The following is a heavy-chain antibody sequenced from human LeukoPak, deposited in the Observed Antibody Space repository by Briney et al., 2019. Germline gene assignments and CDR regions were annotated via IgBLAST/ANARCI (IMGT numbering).Heavy chain of an antibody. CDR2: INPNSGGT. Sequence: ASVKVSCKASGYTFTGYYMHWVRQAPGQGLEWMGWINPNSGGTNYAQKFQGRVTMTTDTSTSTAYMELRSLRSDDTAVYYCATGYCSSTNCRIDYWGQGTLVSVSS. J-gene: IGHJ4*02. V-gene: IGHV1-2*02. D-gene: IGHD2-2*03. CDR1: GYTFTGYY. CDR3: ATGYCSSTNCRIDY.